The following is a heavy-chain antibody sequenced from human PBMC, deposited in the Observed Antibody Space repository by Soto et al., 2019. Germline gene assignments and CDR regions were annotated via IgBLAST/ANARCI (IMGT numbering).Heavy chain of an antibody. Sequence: VASVKGSCKAPGGNFMNFGFSWVRQAPGQGREWMGGILPIFSETKYASTFQGRVTITADESRSTAYMELSTLRSEDTAVYYCAGAIVVRRRPWYFDRWGRGXMVTGSS. D-gene: IGHD3-22*01. V-gene: IGHV1-69*13. CDR1: GGNFMNFG. CDR3: AGAIVVRRRPWYFDR. J-gene: IGHJ2*01. CDR2: ILPIFSET.